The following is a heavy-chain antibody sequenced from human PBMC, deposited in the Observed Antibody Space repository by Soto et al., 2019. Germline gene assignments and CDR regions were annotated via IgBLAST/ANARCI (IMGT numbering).Heavy chain of an antibody. CDR1: VGSFPLSY. CDR3: ARSRGVVTPHHNNWFDP. J-gene: IGHJ5*02. Sequence: QVQLQQWGEGLLKLSKPLSLTCAVLVGSFPLSYWTWFGQPPGKGLEWIGEINHSGSANYNPSLKSRVTISVDTSNNQFSLKLTSVTAADTAVYYCARSRGVVTPHHNNWFDPWGQGTLVTVSS. V-gene: IGHV4-34*01. D-gene: IGHD2-21*02. CDR2: INHSGSA.